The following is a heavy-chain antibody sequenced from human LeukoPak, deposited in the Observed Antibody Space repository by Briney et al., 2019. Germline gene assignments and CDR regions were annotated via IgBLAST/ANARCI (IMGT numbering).Heavy chain of an antibody. CDR2: IYSGGST. CDR1: GFTVSSNY. Sequence: GGSLRLSCAASGFTVSSNYMSWVRQAPGKGLEWVSVIYSGGSTYYADSVKGRFTISRDNSKNTLYLQMNSLRAEDTAVYYCAKSPTAVAGTPDAFDIWGQGTMVTVSS. D-gene: IGHD6-19*01. CDR3: AKSPTAVAGTPDAFDI. V-gene: IGHV3-53*01. J-gene: IGHJ3*02.